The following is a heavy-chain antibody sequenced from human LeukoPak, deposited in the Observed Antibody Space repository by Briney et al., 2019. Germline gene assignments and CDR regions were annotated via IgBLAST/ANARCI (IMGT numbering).Heavy chain of an antibody. J-gene: IGHJ3*02. CDR1: GGSISCGSYY. Sequence: SQTLSLTCTVSGGSISCGSYYWSWIRQPAGKGLEWIGRIYPSGSTNYNPSLKSRVTISVDTSKNQFSPKLSSVTAADTAVYYCAQATWSGYHDAFDIWGQGTMVTVSS. CDR3: AQATWSGYHDAFDI. D-gene: IGHD3-3*01. V-gene: IGHV4-61*02. CDR2: IYPSGST.